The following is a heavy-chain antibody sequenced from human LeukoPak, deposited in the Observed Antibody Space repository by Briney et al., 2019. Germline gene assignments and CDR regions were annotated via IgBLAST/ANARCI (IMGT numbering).Heavy chain of an antibody. CDR2: INHSGST. D-gene: IGHD3-3*01. Sequence: SETLSLTCAVYGGSFSGYYWSWIRQPPGKGLEWIGEINHSGSTNYNPSLKSRVTISVDTSKNQFSLKLSSVTAADTAVYYCTRGKMAYYDFWSGPRNWFDPWGQGTLVTVSS. CDR3: TRGKMAYYDFWSGPRNWFDP. CDR1: GGSFSGYY. J-gene: IGHJ5*02. V-gene: IGHV4-34*01.